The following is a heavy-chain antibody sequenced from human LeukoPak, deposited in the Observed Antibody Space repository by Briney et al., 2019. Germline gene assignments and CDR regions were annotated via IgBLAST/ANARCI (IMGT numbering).Heavy chain of an antibody. CDR3: ARLGSGSYWEHNWFDP. CDR1: GGTFSSYA. V-gene: IGHV1-69*13. Sequence: SVKVSCKASGGTFSSYAISWVRQAPGQGLEWMGGIIPIFGTANYAQKFQGRVTITADESTSTAYMELSSLRSEDTAVYYCARLGSGSYWEHNWFDPWGQGTLVTVSS. J-gene: IGHJ5*02. CDR2: IIPIFGTA. D-gene: IGHD3-10*01.